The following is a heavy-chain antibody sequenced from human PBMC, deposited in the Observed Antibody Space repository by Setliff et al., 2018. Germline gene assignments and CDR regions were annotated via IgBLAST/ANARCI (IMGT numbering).Heavy chain of an antibody. CDR3: TREASVDFWSGYPYYYYYGMDV. Sequence: PGGSLRLSCTASGFTFGDYAMSWVRQAPGKGLEWVGFIRSKAYGGTTEYAASVKGRFTTSRDDSKSIAYLQMNSLKTEDTAVYYCTREASVDFWSGYPYYYYYGMDVWGQGTTVTVSS. D-gene: IGHD3-3*01. CDR2: IRSKAYGGTT. CDR1: GFTFGDYA. J-gene: IGHJ6*02. V-gene: IGHV3-49*04.